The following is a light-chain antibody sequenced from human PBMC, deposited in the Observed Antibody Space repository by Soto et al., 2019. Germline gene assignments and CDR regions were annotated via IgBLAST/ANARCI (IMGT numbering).Light chain of an antibody. J-gene: IGLJ1*01. CDR3: QAWDSSTASYV. CDR2: QDT. V-gene: IGLV3-1*01. Sequence: SYELTQPPSVSVSPGQTASITCSGDKLGDKYAYWYQQKPGQSPVLVIYQDTERPSGMPERFSGSNSGNTATLTISGTQAMDEADYYCQAWDSSTASYVFGTGTKLTVL. CDR1: KLGDKY.